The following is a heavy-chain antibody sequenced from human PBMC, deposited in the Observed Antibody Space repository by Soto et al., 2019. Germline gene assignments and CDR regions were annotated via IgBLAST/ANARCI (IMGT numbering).Heavy chain of an antibody. Sequence: SVKVSCKASGGTFSSYAISWVRQAPGQGLEWMGGIIPIFGTANYAQKFQGRVTITADKSTSTAYMELSSLRSEDTAVYYCARALWFGELSNYYYGMDVWGQGTTVTAP. CDR3: ARALWFGELSNYYYGMDV. CDR2: IIPIFGTA. D-gene: IGHD3-10*01. CDR1: GGTFSSYA. J-gene: IGHJ6*02. V-gene: IGHV1-69*06.